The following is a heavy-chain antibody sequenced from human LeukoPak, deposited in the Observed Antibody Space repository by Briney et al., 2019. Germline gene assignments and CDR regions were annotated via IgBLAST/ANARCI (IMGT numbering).Heavy chain of an antibody. J-gene: IGHJ5*02. CDR3: AASCSSTSCSRSNWFDP. Sequence: ASVKVSCKASGYTFTSYGISWVRQAPGQGLEWMGWISAYNGNTNYAQKLQGRVTMTTDTSTSTAYMELTGLRSDDTAVYYCAASCSSTSCSRSNWFDPWGQGTLVTVSS. CDR2: ISAYNGNT. D-gene: IGHD2-2*01. CDR1: GYTFTSYG. V-gene: IGHV1-18*01.